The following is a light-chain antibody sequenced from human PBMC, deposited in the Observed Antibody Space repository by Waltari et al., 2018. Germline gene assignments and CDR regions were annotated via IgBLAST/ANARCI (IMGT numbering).Light chain of an antibody. Sequence: DIQMTQSPSTLSASVGDSVTISCRASQSINGWLAWYQQIPGMAPKLLICKASSLQSGVPSRFSGSGSGTEFTLTISSLQPDDFASYYCQQYSTYPWTFGQGTKVEIK. V-gene: IGKV1-5*03. J-gene: IGKJ1*01. CDR3: QQYSTYPWT. CDR1: QSINGW. CDR2: KAS.